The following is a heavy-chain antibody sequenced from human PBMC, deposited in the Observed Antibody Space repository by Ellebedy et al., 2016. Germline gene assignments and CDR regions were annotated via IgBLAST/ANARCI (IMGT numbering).Heavy chain of an antibody. Sequence: ASVKVSXKASRYTFTNSYMHWVRQAPGQGLEWMGIINPNGGGTSYAQKFRGRVTLTRDTSTSTVYMELSSLRSDDTAVYYCAREGIAAVPFDIWGQGTLVTVSS. CDR1: RYTFTNSY. CDR3: AREGIAAVPFDI. D-gene: IGHD6-13*01. J-gene: IGHJ3*02. CDR2: INPNGGGT. V-gene: IGHV1-46*01.